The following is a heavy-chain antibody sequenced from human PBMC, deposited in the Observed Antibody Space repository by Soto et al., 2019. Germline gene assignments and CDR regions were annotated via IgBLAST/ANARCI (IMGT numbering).Heavy chain of an antibody. D-gene: IGHD1-20*01. V-gene: IGHV1-2*04. CDR2: INPNSGGT. J-gene: IGHJ6*02. CDR1: GYTFTGYY. Sequence: ASVKVSCKASGYTFTGYYMHWVRQAPGQGLEWMGWINPNSGGTNYAQKFQGWVTMTRDTSISTAYMELSRLRSDDTAVYYCARELVIVYTLAYSSCGMHFWGQGNRGTVSS. CDR3: ARELVIVYTLAYSSCGMHF.